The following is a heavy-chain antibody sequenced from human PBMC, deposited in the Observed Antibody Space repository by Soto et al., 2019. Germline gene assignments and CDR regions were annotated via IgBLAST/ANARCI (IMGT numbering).Heavy chain of an antibody. J-gene: IGHJ4*02. Sequence: EVQLVESGGGLVQPGRSLRLSFAASGFTFDDYAMHWVRRVPGKGLEWVSGISWNSNIIGYADSVKGRFTISSDNAKISLYLRMNSLRPEDMALYYCATGGAAGFCSGGKSYFYYLGQGTLVTFSS. CDR3: ATGGAAGFCSGGKSYFYY. V-gene: IGHV3-9*03. CDR2: ISWNSNII. D-gene: IGHD2-15*01. CDR1: GFTFDDYA.